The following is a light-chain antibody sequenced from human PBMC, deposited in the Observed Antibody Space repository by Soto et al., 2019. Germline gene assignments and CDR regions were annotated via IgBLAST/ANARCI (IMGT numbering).Light chain of an antibody. J-gene: IGLJ2*01. CDR3: TSYGGSSHVV. CDR2: EVS. CDR1: SSDVGGYNY. V-gene: IGLV2-14*01. Sequence: QSALTQPASVSGSPGQSITISCTGTSSDVGGYNYVSWYQQHPGKAPKLMIYEVSNRPSGVSNRFSGSKSGNTASLTISGLQAEDEADYYCTSYGGSSHVVFGGGTKLTVL.